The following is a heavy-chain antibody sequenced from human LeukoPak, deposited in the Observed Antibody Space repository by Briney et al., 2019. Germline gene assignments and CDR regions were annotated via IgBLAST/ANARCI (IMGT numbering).Heavy chain of an antibody. Sequence: SSETLSLTCTVSGGSISSSSYCWGWIRQPPGKGLEWIGYISYSGSTNYNPSLKSRVTISVDTSKNQFSLNVSSVTAADTAMYYCARDSGSSSWEGFDYWGQGTLVTVSS. CDR2: ISYSGST. CDR3: ARDSGSSSWEGFDY. J-gene: IGHJ4*02. CDR1: GGSISSSSYC. V-gene: IGHV4-61*01. D-gene: IGHD6-13*01.